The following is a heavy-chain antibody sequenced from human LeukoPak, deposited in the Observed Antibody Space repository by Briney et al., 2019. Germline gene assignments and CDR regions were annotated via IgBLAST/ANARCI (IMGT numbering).Heavy chain of an antibody. Sequence: PSETLSLTCTVSGGSISSGSYYWGWIRQPPGKGLEWIGSIYYSGSTYYNPSLKSRVTISVDTSKNQFALKLSSVTAADTAVYYCARSRDGYNWSDYWGQGTLVTVSS. V-gene: IGHV4-39*06. J-gene: IGHJ4*02. CDR3: ARSRDGYNWSDY. CDR2: IYYSGST. D-gene: IGHD5-24*01. CDR1: GGSISSGSYY.